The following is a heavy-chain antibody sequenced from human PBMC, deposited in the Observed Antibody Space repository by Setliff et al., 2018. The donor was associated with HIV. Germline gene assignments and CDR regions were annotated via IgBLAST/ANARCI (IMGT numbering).Heavy chain of an antibody. V-gene: IGHV1-3*01. CDR1: GYTFTSYA. CDR2: INAGNGNT. CDR3: ATFFLNTMTSCPACPDAFDI. J-gene: IGHJ3*02. D-gene: IGHD3-22*01. Sequence: GPPVKVSCKASGYTFTSYAMHWVRQAPGQRLEWMGWINAGNGNTKYSQKFQGRVTITRDTSASTAYMELSSLRSEDTAVYYCATFFLNTMTSCPACPDAFDIWGQGTMVTVSS.